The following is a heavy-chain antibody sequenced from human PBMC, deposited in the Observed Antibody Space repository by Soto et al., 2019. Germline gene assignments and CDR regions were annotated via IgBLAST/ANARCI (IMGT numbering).Heavy chain of an antibody. V-gene: IGHV3-21*01. CDR3: ARSPGVGVRGAY. CDR2: IIAGSLFI. D-gene: IGHD3-16*01. J-gene: IGHJ4*02. CDR1: GFTFSAYN. Sequence: EVQLVESGGGLVKPGESLRLSCAGSGFTFSAYNINWVRQAPGKGLEWVSSIIAGSLFIYQPDSMKGRFTISRDDARNSVYLQMNSLTAEDTAVYYCARSPGVGVRGAYWGQGTLVTVSS.